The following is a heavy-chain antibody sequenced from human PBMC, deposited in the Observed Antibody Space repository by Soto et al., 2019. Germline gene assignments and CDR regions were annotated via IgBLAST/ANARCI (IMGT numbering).Heavy chain of an antibody. CDR2: IYWNDEK. J-gene: IGHJ3*01. V-gene: IGHV2-5*01. D-gene: IGHD3-10*01. Sequence: QITLKESGPTLVTPTQTLTLTCTFSGFSLSTSGVGVGWIRQSPGKALEWLALIYWNDEKRYSSSLKNRLTITKDTSKNHVVLKMTNMDPVDTGTYFCAHRPEYGTPRGAFDFWGQGTMVTISS. CDR1: GFSLSTSGVG. CDR3: AHRPEYGTPRGAFDF.